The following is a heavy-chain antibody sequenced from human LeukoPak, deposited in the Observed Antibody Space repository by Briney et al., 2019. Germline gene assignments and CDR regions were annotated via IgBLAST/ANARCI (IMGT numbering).Heavy chain of an antibody. CDR2: INEDGSEK. CDR3: ARDRDSGDYTAAPGDY. V-gene: IGHV3-7*01. D-gene: IGHD4-17*01. J-gene: IGHJ4*02. CDR1: GITFSRFW. Sequence: SGGSLRHSCAASGITFSRFWMSWVRQAPGKGLQWVANINEDGSEKHYVDSVKGRFTISRDSAKNSLYLQMNSLRDEDTAVYYCARDRDSGDYTAAPGDYWGQGTLVTVSS.